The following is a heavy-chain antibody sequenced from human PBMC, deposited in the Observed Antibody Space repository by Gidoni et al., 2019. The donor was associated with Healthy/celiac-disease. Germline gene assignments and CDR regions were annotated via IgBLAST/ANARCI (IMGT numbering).Heavy chain of an antibody. CDR3: ARVAGDSGPDEYYFDY. J-gene: IGHJ4*02. CDR2: IYTSGST. Sequence: QVQLQESGPGLVKPSETLSLTCTISGGSISSYYWSWLRQPAGKGLEWIGRIYTSGSTNYNPPLKSRVTMSVDTSKNQFSLKLSSVTAADTAVYYCARVAGDSGPDEYYFDYWGQGTLVTVSS. V-gene: IGHV4-4*07. D-gene: IGHD5-12*01. CDR1: GGSISSYY.